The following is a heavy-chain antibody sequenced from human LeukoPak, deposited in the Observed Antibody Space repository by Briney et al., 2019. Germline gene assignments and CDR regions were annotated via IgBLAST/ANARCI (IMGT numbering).Heavy chain of an antibody. J-gene: IGHJ5*02. V-gene: IGHV4-59*01. CDR3: ARGVDNWFDP. CDR2: ICYSGST. Sequence: SETLSLTCTVSGGSISSYYWSWIRQPPGKGLEWVGYICYSGSTNYNPSLKSRVTISVDTSKNQFSLKLSPGTAADTAVYYCARGVDNWFDPWGQGTLVTVSS. D-gene: IGHD2-2*01. CDR1: GGSISSYY.